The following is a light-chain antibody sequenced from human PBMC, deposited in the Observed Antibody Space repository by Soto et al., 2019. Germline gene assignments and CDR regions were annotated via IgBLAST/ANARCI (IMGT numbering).Light chain of an antibody. V-gene: IGLV2-14*03. CDR1: SSDVGAYDY. CDR3: SSYTSSSTRV. J-gene: IGLJ1*01. Sequence: QSVLTQPASVSGSPGQSITISCTGTSSDVGAYDYVSWYQQHPDKAPKHMIYEVSNRPSGVSNRFSGSKSVNTATLTISGLQADDEADYYCSSYTSSSTRVFGTGTKLTVL. CDR2: EVS.